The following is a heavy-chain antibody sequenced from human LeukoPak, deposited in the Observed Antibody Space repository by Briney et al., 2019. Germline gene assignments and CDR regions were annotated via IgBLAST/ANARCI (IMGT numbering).Heavy chain of an antibody. CDR3: ARVSRVGERLQLPARGYLYFYYMDV. Sequence: GASVKVSCKASGGTFSSYTISWVRQAPGQGLEWMGRIIPILGIAKYAQKFQGRVTITADKSTSTAYMELSSLRSEDTAVYYCARVSRVGERLQLPARGYLYFYYMDVWGKGTTVTVSS. V-gene: IGHV1-69*02. J-gene: IGHJ6*03. CDR2: IIPILGIA. CDR1: GGTFSSYT. D-gene: IGHD5-24*01.